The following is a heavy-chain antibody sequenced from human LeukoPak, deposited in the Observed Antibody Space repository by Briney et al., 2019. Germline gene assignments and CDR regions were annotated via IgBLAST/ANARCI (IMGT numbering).Heavy chain of an antibody. CDR1: GFTFSSYA. CDR3: ARGTQYSYDSSGYTYYYYYGMDV. V-gene: IGHV3-23*01. J-gene: IGHJ6*02. CDR2: ISGSGGST. D-gene: IGHD3-22*01. Sequence: TGGSLRLSCAASGFTFSSYAMSWVCQAPGKGLEWVSAISGSGGSTYYADSVRGRFTISRDNSKNTLYLLMNSLRAEDTAVYYCARGTQYSYDSSGYTYYYYYGMDVWGQGTTVTVSS.